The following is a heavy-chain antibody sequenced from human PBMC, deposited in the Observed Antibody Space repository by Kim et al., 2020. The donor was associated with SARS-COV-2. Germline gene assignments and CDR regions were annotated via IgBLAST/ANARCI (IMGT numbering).Heavy chain of an antibody. V-gene: IGHV3-7*03. CDR3: ARDIVDTAWGYWYFDL. CDR2: IKQDGSEK. CDR1: GFTFSSYW. J-gene: IGHJ2*01. Sequence: GGSLRLSCAASGFTFSSYWMSWVRQAPGKGLEWVANIKQDGSEKYYVDSVKGRFTISRDNAKNSLYLQMNSLRAEDTAVYYCARDIVDTAWGYWYFDLWGRGTLVTVSS. D-gene: IGHD5-18*01.